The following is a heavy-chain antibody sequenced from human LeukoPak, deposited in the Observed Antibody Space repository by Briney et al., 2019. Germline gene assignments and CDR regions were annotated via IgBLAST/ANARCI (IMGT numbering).Heavy chain of an antibody. CDR2: ISGSGGST. CDR1: GFTFSSYA. V-gene: IGHV3-23*01. Sequence: PGGSLRLSCAASGFTFSSYAMSWVRQAPGKGLEWVSAISGSGGSTYYADSVKGRFTISRDNSKNTLYLQMNSLRAEDTAVYYCAKAGATVVRGKYYFDYWGQGTLVTVSS. CDR3: AKAGATVVRGKYYFDY. D-gene: IGHD4-17*01. J-gene: IGHJ4*02.